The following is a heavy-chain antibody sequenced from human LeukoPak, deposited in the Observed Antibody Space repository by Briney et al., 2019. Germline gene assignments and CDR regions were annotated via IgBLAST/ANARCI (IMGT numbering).Heavy chain of an antibody. CDR3: ARDPGPRVPPGSYSDY. CDR1: GFTFSAYS. D-gene: IGHD1-26*01. CDR2: IKKDGSEK. J-gene: IGHJ4*02. Sequence: GGSLRLSCAASGFTFSAYSMSWVRQAPGKGLEWVAHIKKDGSEKYYVGSVKGRFTISRDNAKNSLYLQMNSLRAEDTAVYYCARDPGPRVPPGSYSDYWGQGTLVTVSS. V-gene: IGHV3-7*01.